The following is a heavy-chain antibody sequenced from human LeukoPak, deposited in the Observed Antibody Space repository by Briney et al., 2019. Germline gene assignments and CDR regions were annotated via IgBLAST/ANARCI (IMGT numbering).Heavy chain of an antibody. J-gene: IGHJ4*02. CDR3: VTSSAYY. D-gene: IGHD2-2*01. CDR1: GFTFSSDA. CDR2: ISGSGAGT. Sequence: PGGSPRISCSASGFTFSSDAMSWVRQAPGNGLEWDSAISGSGAGTHYADSVKGRFTISRDTSKNTLYLQMNSLRAEDTAVYYCVTSSAYYWGQGTLVTVSS. V-gene: IGHV3-23*01.